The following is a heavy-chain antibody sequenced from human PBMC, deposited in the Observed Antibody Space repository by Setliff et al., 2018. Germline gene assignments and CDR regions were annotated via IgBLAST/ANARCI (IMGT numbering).Heavy chain of an antibody. V-gene: IGHV1-3*01. Sequence: ASVKVSCKASGYTFTSYALHWLRRAPGQRLEWMAYINGGNGNTHYSQKFRGRVTVTRDTSAGTVFMELSTLSSEDTAVYYCAREVYDILTGYSYWYFDLWGRGTLVTSPQ. J-gene: IGHJ2*01. CDR1: GYTFTSYA. D-gene: IGHD3-9*01. CDR2: INGGNGNT. CDR3: AREVYDILTGYSYWYFDL.